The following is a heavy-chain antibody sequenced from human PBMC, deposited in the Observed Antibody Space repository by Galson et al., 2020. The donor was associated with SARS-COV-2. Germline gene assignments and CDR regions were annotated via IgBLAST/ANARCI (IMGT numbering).Heavy chain of an antibody. CDR1: GFTFGDYA. Sequence: GESLKISCTASGFTFGDYAMSWFRQAPGKGLEWVGFIRSKAYGGTTEYAASVKGRFTISRDDSKSIAYLQMNSLKTEDTAVYYCGIDPDEQVDTAMIYYYYGMDVWGQGTTVTVSS. D-gene: IGHD5-18*01. V-gene: IGHV3-49*03. J-gene: IGHJ6*02. CDR3: GIDPDEQVDTAMIYYYYGMDV. CDR2: IRSKAYGGTT.